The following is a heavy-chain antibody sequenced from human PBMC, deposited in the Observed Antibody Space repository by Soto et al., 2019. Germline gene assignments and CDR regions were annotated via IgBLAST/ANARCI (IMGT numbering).Heavy chain of an antibody. Sequence: SETLSLTCAVYGGSFIGYYWSWSRQPPGKGLEWIGEINHSGSTNYNPSLKSRVTISVDTSKNQFSLKLSSVTAADTAVYYCARGPSMRLMQFNRFFDYWGQGTLVTVSS. CDR1: GGSFIGYY. CDR2: INHSGST. V-gene: IGHV4-34*01. D-gene: IGHD2-21*01. CDR3: ARGPSMRLMQFNRFFDY. J-gene: IGHJ4*02.